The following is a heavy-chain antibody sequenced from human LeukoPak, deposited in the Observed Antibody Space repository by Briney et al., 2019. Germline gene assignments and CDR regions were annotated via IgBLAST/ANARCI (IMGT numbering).Heavy chain of an antibody. J-gene: IGHJ6*04. V-gene: IGHV3-7*01. Sequence: GGSLRLSCVFSGFTFSNYWMKWVRQAPGKGLERVASINEDGSGKYSMDSVKDRVTISRDKAKNSLDLQINSLTVEDTAIYYCVRDDGDVWVKGTTVTVCS. CDR1: GFTFSNYW. CDR3: VRDDGDV. CDR2: INEDGSGK.